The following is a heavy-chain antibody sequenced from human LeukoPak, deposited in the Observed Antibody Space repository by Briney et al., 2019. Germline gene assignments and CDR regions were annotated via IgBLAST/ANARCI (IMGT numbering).Heavy chain of an antibody. D-gene: IGHD3-22*01. CDR2: ISLAGRT. Sequence: PSGTLSLTCGVSGGSISSTNWWSWVRQPPGQGLEWIGEISLAGRTNYNPSLNGRVTMSLDESGNQLSLNLTSVTAADTAVYYCARHWFVSGYYFPDAFDIWGQGTMVTVSS. CDR1: GGSISSTNW. CDR3: ARHWFVSGYYFPDAFDI. J-gene: IGHJ3*02. V-gene: IGHV4-4*02.